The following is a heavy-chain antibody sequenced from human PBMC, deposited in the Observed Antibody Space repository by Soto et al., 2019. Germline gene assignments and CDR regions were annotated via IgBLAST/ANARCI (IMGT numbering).Heavy chain of an antibody. CDR2: IQQDGSVQ. CDR1: GFTFRTYW. CDR3: ARDRSPDTTTNYYDALDF. V-gene: IGHV3-7*01. D-gene: IGHD1-26*01. Sequence: EVQLVESGGGLVQPGESLRLSCAASGFTFRTYWMTWVRQAPGKGLEWVANIQQDGSVQHYVDSVRGRVTISRHNANNSMYLQMNSLRDEDTALYYCARDRSPDTTTNYYDALDFWGQGTMVNVSS. J-gene: IGHJ3*01.